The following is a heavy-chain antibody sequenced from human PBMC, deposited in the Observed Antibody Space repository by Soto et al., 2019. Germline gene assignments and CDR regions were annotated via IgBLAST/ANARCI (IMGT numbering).Heavy chain of an antibody. CDR1: GYTFTSYG. CDR2: ISAYNGNT. V-gene: IGHV1-18*01. CDR3: ARDRIVLVPAAMDYYYYGMDV. D-gene: IGHD2-2*01. J-gene: IGHJ6*02. Sequence: ASVKVSCKASGYTFTSYGISWVRQAPGQGLEWMGWISAYNGNTNYAQKLQGRATMTTDTSTSTAYMELRSLRSDDTAVYYCARDRIVLVPAAMDYYYYGMDVWGQGTTVTVSS.